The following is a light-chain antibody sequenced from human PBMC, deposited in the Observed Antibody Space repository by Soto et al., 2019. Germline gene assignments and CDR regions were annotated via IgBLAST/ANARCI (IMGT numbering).Light chain of an antibody. CDR3: QQSDTTPLT. J-gene: IGKJ4*01. Sequence: DIQMTQSPSSLSASVGDRVTITCRASQSISTFLNWYQQKPGKAPKLLIYGASSLQGGVPSRFSGSGSGTDFSLTISSLQPEDFATYYCQQSDTTPLTFGGGTRVEIK. CDR1: QSISTF. CDR2: GAS. V-gene: IGKV1-39*01.